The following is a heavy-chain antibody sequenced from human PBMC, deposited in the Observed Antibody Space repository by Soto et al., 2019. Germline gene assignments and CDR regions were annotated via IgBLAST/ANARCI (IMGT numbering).Heavy chain of an antibody. CDR1: GFNFSSFG. J-gene: IGHJ3*02. D-gene: IGHD3-3*01. CDR3: AKDWTSI. Sequence: GGSLRLSCAVSGFNFSSFGMHWVRQAPGKGLEWVAIVSYDGDNEYYADSVRGRFFISRDNSRNTLYLQTSSLRHEDTAVYYCAKDWTSIWGQGTMVTVSS. V-gene: IGHV3-30*18. CDR2: VSYDGDNE.